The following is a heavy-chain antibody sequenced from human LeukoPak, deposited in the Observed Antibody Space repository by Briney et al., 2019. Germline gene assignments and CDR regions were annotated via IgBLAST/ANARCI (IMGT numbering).Heavy chain of an antibody. D-gene: IGHD3-22*01. CDR3: ARVNYYDSSGYLDAFDI. Sequence: PSETLSLTCTVSGGSISSGGYYWSWIRQHPGKGLEWIVYIYYSGSTYYNPSLKSRVTISVYTSKNQFSLKLSSVTAADTAVYYCARVNYYDSSGYLDAFDIWGQGTMVTVSS. J-gene: IGHJ3*02. CDR2: IYYSGST. CDR1: GGSISSGGYY. V-gene: IGHV4-31*03.